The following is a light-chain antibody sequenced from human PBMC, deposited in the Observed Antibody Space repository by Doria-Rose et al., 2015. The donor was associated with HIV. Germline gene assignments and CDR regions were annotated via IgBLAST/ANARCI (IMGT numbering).Light chain of an antibody. CDR1: QSFSSNY. J-gene: IGKJ1*01. V-gene: IGKV3-20*01. Sequence: EIVMTQSPGTLSLSPGERATLSCRASQSFSSNYLAWYQQKPGQAHSLLIYDGSTRATGIPDRFSASGSGTDFTLTINRLEPEDFALYYCHQYGTSWTFGQGTKVEI. CDR3: HQYGTSWT. CDR2: DGS.